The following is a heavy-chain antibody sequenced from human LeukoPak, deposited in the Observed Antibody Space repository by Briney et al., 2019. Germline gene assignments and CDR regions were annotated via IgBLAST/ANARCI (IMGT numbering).Heavy chain of an antibody. CDR2: ISSSSSYI. V-gene: IGHV3-21*01. D-gene: IGHD4-23*01. CDR3: ARDDYGGNSEKDAFDI. J-gene: IGHJ3*02. CDR1: GFTFSSYS. Sequence: EGSLRLSCAASGFTFSSYSMNWVRQAPGKGLEWVSSISSSSSYIYYADSVKGRFTISRDNAKNSLYLQMNSLRAEDTAVYYCARDDYGGNSEKDAFDIWGQGTMVTVSS.